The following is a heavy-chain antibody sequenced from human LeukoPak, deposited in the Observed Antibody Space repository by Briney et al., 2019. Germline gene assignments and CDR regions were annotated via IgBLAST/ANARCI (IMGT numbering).Heavy chain of an antibody. J-gene: IGHJ3*02. CDR1: GFIVNNKY. D-gene: IGHD3-22*01. Sequence: GGSLRLSCAASGFIVNNKYMTWVRQAPGKGLEWVTLIYNDGRTYYADSVKGRCTISRDNSKNTLYLQMNSLRVEDTAVYYCARGLFLSGYLDAFDIWGQGTVVTVSS. V-gene: IGHV3-53*01. CDR2: IYNDGRT. CDR3: ARGLFLSGYLDAFDI.